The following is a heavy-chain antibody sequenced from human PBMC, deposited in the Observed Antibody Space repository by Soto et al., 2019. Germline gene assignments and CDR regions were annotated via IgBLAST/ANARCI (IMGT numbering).Heavy chain of an antibody. J-gene: IGHJ6*02. V-gene: IGHV1-69*13. CDR2: IIPIFGTA. D-gene: IGHD5-12*01. Sequence: SVKVSCKASGGTFSSYAISWVRPAPGQGLEWMGGIIPIFGTANYAQKFQGRVTITADESTSTAYMELSSLRSEDTAVCYCARRDGYNYRMRCYYGMDVWGQGTTVTVSS. CDR1: GGTFSSYA. CDR3: ARRDGYNYRMRCYYGMDV.